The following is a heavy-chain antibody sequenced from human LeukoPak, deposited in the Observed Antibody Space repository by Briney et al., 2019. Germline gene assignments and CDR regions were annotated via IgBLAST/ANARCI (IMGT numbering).Heavy chain of an antibody. Sequence: GGSLRLSCAASGFTCSSYDMHWVRLTTGKGLEWVSAIDTAGYTYYPGSVKGRFTISRENAKNSLYLQMNSLRAGDTAVYYCARVGEGGKGFDYWGQGTLVTVSS. CDR3: ARVGEGGKGFDY. J-gene: IGHJ4*02. CDR1: GFTCSSYD. CDR2: IDTAGYT. V-gene: IGHV3-13*01. D-gene: IGHD4-23*01.